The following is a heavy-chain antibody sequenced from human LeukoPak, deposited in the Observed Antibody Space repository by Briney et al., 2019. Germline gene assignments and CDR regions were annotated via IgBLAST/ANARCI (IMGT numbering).Heavy chain of an antibody. CDR3: ANEGRLQTVGYFDY. D-gene: IGHD6-25*01. CDR1: GFTSSSYS. V-gene: IGHV3-21*01. J-gene: IGHJ4*02. CDR2: ISSSSNYI. Sequence: GGSLRLSCAASGFTSSSYSMNWVRQTPGKGLEWVSLISSSSNYIYYADSVKGRFTISRDNAKNSLYLQMNSLRAEDTAVYYCANEGRLQTVGYFDYWGQGTLVTVSS.